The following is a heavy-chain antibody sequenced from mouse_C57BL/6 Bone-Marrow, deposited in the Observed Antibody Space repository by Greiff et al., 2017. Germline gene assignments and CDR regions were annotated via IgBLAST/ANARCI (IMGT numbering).Heavy chain of an antibody. CDR1: GYTFTDYY. D-gene: IGHD1-1*01. CDR3: ASLVYYYGSPYYFDY. CDR2: INPYNGGT. Sequence: EVQLQQSGPVLVKPGASVKMSCKASGYTFTDYYMNWVKQSHGKSLEWIGVINPYNGGTSYNQKFKGKATLTADKSSSTAYMELNSLTSEDSAVYYCASLVYYYGSPYYFDYWGQGTTLTVSS. J-gene: IGHJ2*01. V-gene: IGHV1-19*01.